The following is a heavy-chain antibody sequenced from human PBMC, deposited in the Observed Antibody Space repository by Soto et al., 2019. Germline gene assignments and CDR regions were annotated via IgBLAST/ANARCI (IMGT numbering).Heavy chain of an antibody. D-gene: IGHD6-13*01. J-gene: IGHJ4*02. V-gene: IGHV4-59*08. Sequence: SETLSLTCTVSGGSISPYYWSWIRQPPGKGLEWIGNIHYSGSTDYNPSLKSRVTISVDTSKNQFSLKLSSVTAADTAVYYCARRGSSSWYGYWGQGTLVTVSS. CDR1: GGSISPYY. CDR2: IHYSGST. CDR3: ARRGSSSWYGY.